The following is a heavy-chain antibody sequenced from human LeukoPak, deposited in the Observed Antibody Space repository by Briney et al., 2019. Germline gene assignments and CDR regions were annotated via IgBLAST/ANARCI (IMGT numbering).Heavy chain of an antibody. V-gene: IGHV1-69*01. J-gene: IGHJ6*04. CDR1: GCTFSSYA. D-gene: IGHD5-12*01. Sequence: SVNVSCMASGCTFSSYAISWVRQAPGQGLEWMGGIIPIFGTANYAQKFQGRVTITADESTSTAYMELSSLRSEDTAVYYCARDDGEVATGYYYGMDVWGKGTTVTVSS. CDR2: IIPIFGTA. CDR3: ARDDGEVATGYYYGMDV.